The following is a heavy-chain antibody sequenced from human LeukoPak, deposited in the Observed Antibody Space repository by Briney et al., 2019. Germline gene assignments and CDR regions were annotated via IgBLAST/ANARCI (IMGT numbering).Heavy chain of an antibody. CDR2: VSAYSGNT. CDR1: GYTFNDYG. Sequence: ASVKVSCKASGYTFNDYGITWVRQAPGQGLEWMAWVSAYSGNTNYAQKFQGRVTMTADTFTTTAYMELRSLRYDDAAVYYCARWNYYGSGRDYYYGMDVWGQGTTVSVSS. V-gene: IGHV1-18*01. J-gene: IGHJ6*02. D-gene: IGHD3-10*01. CDR3: ARWNYYGSGRDYYYGMDV.